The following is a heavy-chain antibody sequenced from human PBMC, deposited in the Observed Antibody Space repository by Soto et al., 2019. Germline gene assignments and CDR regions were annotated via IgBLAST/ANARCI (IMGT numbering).Heavy chain of an antibody. V-gene: IGHV3-15*05. D-gene: IGHD1-26*01. CDR2: VKRKSDGETT. J-gene: IGHJ4*02. CDR1: GFTFGDAW. CDR3: VAGSPFEY. Sequence: GGSLRLSCAGSGFTFGDAWLSWVRQAPGKGLEWVGRVKRKSDGETTDYAAPVTGRFTISRDDSKPTVYLQMNSLKIEDTGIYYCVAGSPFEYWGQGTLVTVSS.